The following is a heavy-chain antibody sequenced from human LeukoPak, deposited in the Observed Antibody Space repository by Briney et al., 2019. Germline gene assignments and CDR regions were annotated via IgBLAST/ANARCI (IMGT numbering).Heavy chain of an antibody. J-gene: IGHJ4*02. V-gene: IGHV1-2*04. CDR1: GYTFTGYY. D-gene: IGHD3-22*01. CDR3: ARAYYYDSSGFDY. Sequence: ASVKVSCKASGYTFTGYYMHWVRQAPGQGLEWMGWINPNSGGTNYAQKFQGWVTMTRDTSISTAYMEPSRLRSDDTAVYYCARAYYYDSSGFDYWGQGTLVTVSS. CDR2: INPNSGGT.